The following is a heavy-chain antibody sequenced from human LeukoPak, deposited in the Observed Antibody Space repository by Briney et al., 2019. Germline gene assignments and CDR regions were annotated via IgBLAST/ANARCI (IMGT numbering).Heavy chain of an antibody. CDR1: GGSISSYY. J-gene: IGHJ3*02. Sequence: SETLSLTCTVSGGSISSYYWSWIRQPPGKGLEWIGYIYYSASTNDNPSLKSRVTISVDTSKNQFSLKLSSVTAADTAVYYCARAQSAYYFDSSGYPTGYDAFDIWGQGTMVTVSS. V-gene: IGHV4-59*01. D-gene: IGHD3-22*01. CDR2: IYYSAST. CDR3: ARAQSAYYFDSSGYPTGYDAFDI.